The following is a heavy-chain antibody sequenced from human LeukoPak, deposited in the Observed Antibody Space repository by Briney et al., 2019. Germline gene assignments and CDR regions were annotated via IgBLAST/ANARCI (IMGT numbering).Heavy chain of an antibody. CDR1: GGSFSGYY. D-gene: IGHD6-19*01. CDR2: INHSGST. J-gene: IGHJ4*02. CDR3: ARQWLVSPLFDY. V-gene: IGHV4-34*01. Sequence: SEALSLTCAVYGGSFSGYYWSWIRQPPGKGLEWIGEINHSGSTNYNPSLRSRVTVSVHTSKNQLSLKLSSVTAADTAVYYCARQWLVSPLFDYWGQGTLVTVSS.